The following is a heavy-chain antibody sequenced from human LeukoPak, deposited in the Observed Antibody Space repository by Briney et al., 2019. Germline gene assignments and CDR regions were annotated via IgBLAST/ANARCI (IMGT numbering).Heavy chain of an antibody. CDR3: AKSFRIAAAVAQH. V-gene: IGHV3-30*18. CDR2: ISYDGSNK. Sequence: GGSLRLSCAASGFTFSSYGMRWVRQAPGKGLEWVAVISYDGSNKYYADSVKGRFTISRDNSKNTLYLQMNSLRAEDTAVYYCAKSFRIAAAVAQHWGQGTLVTVSS. J-gene: IGHJ1*01. CDR1: GFTFSSYG. D-gene: IGHD6-13*01.